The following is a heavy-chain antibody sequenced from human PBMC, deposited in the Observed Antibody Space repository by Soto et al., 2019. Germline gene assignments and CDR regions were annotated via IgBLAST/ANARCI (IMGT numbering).Heavy chain of an antibody. CDR2: ISRDGGTK. V-gene: IGHV3-30*03. CDR1: GFTVSTYG. CDR3: TGEVASGY. D-gene: IGHD2-8*02. Sequence: QVQLVESGGGVVQPGRSLRLSCAVSGFTVSTYGMHWVRQAPGKGLEWVAVISRDGGTKYYADSVKGRFTISRDNSRNTLFLEMNRLRGDDMAVYYCTGEVASGYWGQGTLVTVSP. J-gene: IGHJ4*02.